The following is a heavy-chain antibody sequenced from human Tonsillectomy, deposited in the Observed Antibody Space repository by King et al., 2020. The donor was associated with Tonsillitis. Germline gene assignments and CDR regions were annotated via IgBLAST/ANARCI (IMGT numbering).Heavy chain of an antibody. D-gene: IGHD3-22*01. CDR2: INSRTTTI. Sequence: VQLVESGGGLVQPGGSLRLSCAASGFTFSSYSMNWVRQAPGKGLEWVSYINSRTTTIYYADSVKGRFTISRDNAKKSLYLQMNSLRAEDTAVYYCLRNPNYYDSSGCVDYWGQGTLVTVSS. J-gene: IGHJ4*02. V-gene: IGHV3-48*01. CDR3: LRNPNYYDSSGCVDY. CDR1: GFTFSSYS.